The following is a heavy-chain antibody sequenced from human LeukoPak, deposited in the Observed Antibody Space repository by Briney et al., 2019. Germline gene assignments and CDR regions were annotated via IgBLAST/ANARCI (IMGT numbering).Heavy chain of an antibody. CDR2: ISSGGSTI. CDR3: ARDPNYGSGSYADY. J-gene: IGHJ4*02. D-gene: IGHD3-10*01. CDR1: EFTFSNYE. Sequence: GGSLRLSCAASEFTFSNYEMNWVRQAPGKGLEWVSYISSGGSTIYYADSVKDRFTISRDNAKNSLYLQMNSLRAEDTAVYYCARDPNYGSGSYADYWGQGTLVTVPS. V-gene: IGHV3-48*03.